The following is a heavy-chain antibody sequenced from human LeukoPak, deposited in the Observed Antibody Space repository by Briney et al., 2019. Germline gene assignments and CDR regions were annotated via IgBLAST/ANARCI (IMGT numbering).Heavy chain of an antibody. D-gene: IGHD6-13*01. Sequence: GGSLRLSCAASGLIFSGSAMHWVRQAPGKGLEWVGRMRSRANNYATGYATSVIGRFTISRDDSKNTRYLEMNSLKIEDTAVYFCASQAGYSSSWETWGQGTLVTVSS. V-gene: IGHV3-73*01. CDR2: MRSRANNYAT. CDR1: GLIFSGSA. J-gene: IGHJ5*02. CDR3: ASQAGYSSSWET.